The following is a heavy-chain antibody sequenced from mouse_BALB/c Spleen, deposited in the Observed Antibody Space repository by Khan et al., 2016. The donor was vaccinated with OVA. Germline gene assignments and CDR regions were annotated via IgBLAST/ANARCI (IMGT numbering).Heavy chain of an antibody. V-gene: IGHV14-1*02. D-gene: IGHD1-1*01. CDR2: FDPDNGNT. CDR1: GYNIKDYY. Sequence: VQLQQPGTVLVRPGALVRLSCTASGYNIKDYYIHWVKQRPDQGLEWIVWFDPDNGNTMYDPNFQGTVNITADTSSNTAYLQLSSLTSEDTAVYYCPSSILRYFDYWGQGTTLTVSS. CDR3: PSSILRYFDY. J-gene: IGHJ2*01.